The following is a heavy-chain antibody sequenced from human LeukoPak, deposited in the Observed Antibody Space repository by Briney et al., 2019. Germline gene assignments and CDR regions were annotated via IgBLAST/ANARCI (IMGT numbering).Heavy chain of an antibody. J-gene: IGHJ5*02. CDR1: GGSISSYY. CDR2: IYYSGST. D-gene: IGHD2/OR15-2a*01. V-gene: IGHV4-59*01. CDR3: ARSGHSMRNGWFDP. Sequence: SETLSLTCTVSGGSISSYYWSWIRQPRGKGLEWIGYIYYSGSTNYNPSLKSRVTISVDTSKNQFSLKLSSVTAADTAVYYCARSGHSMRNGWFDPWGQGTLVTVSS.